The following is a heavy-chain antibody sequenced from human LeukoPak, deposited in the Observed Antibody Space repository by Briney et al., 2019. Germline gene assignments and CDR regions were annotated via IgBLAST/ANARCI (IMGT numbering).Heavy chain of an antibody. J-gene: IGHJ4*02. CDR2: ISYDGSNK. D-gene: IGHD3-22*01. V-gene: IGHV3-30*04. Sequence: PGGSLRLSCAASGFTFSSYAMHWVRQAPGKGLEWVAVISYDGSNKYYADSVKGRFTISRDNSKNTLYLQMNSLRAEDTAVYYCARAVWDSSGHLFDYWGQGTLVTVSS. CDR1: GFTFSSYA. CDR3: ARAVWDSSGHLFDY.